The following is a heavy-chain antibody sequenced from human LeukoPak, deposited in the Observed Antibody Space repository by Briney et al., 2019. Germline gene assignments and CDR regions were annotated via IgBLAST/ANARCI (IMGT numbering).Heavy chain of an antibody. V-gene: IGHV1-2*02. CDR3: VRSPTSGTYYNRPYYFDY. CDR1: GYTFTGYF. J-gene: IGHJ4*02. Sequence: GASVKVSCKASGYTFTGYFIHWVRQAPGQGLEWMGWINPNSGDTNYAQSFQGRVTMTRDTSINTAYMDLNRLRPDDTAVYYCVRSPTSGTYYNRPYYFDYWGQGTLVTVSS. D-gene: IGHD3-10*01. CDR2: INPNSGDT.